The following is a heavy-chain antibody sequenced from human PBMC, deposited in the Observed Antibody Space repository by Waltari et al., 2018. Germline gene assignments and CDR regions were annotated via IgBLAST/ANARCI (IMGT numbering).Heavy chain of an antibody. CDR1: GGSLSSSSYH. V-gene: IGHV4-39*01. CDR3: AVTPDLPFDY. Sequence: QLQLQESGPGLVKPSETLSLTCTVSGGSLSSSSYHWGWIRQPPGKGLEWIGSIYYSGSTYYNPSLKSRVTISVDTSKNQFSLKLSSVTAADTAVYYCAVTPDLPFDYWGQGTLVTVSS. J-gene: IGHJ4*02. D-gene: IGHD4-17*01. CDR2: IYYSGST.